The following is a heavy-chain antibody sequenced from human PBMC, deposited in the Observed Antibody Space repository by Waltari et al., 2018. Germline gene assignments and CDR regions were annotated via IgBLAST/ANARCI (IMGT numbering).Heavy chain of an antibody. CDR3: AGRPLYTVVWHGFDY. CDR2: IFDTGNV. D-gene: IGHD2-2*02. Sequence: QLQLQESGPGLVKPSETLSLTCNVSNGSISTNTYYWAWIRQTPGKGLGWSGCIFDTGNVYYNPSLQSRVTMSVDTSRNQFSLKLRSVTAADTAVYYCAGRPLYTVVWHGFDYWGRGALVTVSS. CDR1: NGSISTNTYY. J-gene: IGHJ4*02. V-gene: IGHV4-39*07.